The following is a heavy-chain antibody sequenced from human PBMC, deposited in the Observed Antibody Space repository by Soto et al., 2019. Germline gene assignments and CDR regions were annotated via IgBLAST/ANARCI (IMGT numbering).Heavy chain of an antibody. CDR2: IYYSGNT. CDR1: GGSISSYY. J-gene: IGHJ4*02. V-gene: IGHV4-59*08. CDR3: ARRAPYCVSTSCYDY. Sequence: QVQLQESGPGLVKPSETLSLTSTVSGGSISSYYWSWIRQPPGKGLEWLGYIYYSGNTNYNPSLKSRVTISGDTSKNQFSLKLSSVTAADTAVYYCARRAPYCVSTSCYDYWGQGTLVTVSS. D-gene: IGHD2-2*01.